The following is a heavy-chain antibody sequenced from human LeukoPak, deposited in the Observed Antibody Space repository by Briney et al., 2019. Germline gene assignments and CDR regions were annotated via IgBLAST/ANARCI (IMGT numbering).Heavy chain of an antibody. CDR3: ARERRDGSYGFDY. CDR1: GASISEYH. D-gene: IGHD3-16*01. V-gene: IGHV4-4*07. J-gene: IGHJ4*02. Sequence: SETLSLTCTVSGASISEYHWNWIRQPAGKGLEWIGRIYISGTTDYNPSLNSRVTMSLDTSKNRFSLKLSSVTAADTAVYYCARERRDGSYGFDYWGQGTLLTVSS. CDR2: IYISGTT.